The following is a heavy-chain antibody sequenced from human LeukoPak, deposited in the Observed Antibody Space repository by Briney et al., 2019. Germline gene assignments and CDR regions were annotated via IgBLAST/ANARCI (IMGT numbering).Heavy chain of an antibody. CDR2: IYATGST. J-gene: IGHJ5*02. D-gene: IGHD3-10*01. V-gene: IGHV4-4*09. CDR3: ARHGSVRSPLGP. CDR1: VGSISSYY. Sequence: SQTLSLTCTVSVGSISSYYWSWIRQPPGKGLQWIGYIYATGSTNYNPSLKSRVTISVDTSKNQFSLNLRPVTAADTAVYYCARHGSVRSPLGPWGQGTLVTVSS.